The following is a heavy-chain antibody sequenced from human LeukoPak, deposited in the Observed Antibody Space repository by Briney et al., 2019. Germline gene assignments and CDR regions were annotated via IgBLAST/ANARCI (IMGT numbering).Heavy chain of an antibody. CDR3: AKDRVRQQLAKVDFDY. D-gene: IGHD6-13*01. Sequence: GGSLRLSCAASGFTFSSYWMHWVRQAPGKGLEWVSSISSSSSYIYYADSVKGRFTISRDNAKNSLYLQMNSLRAEDTAVYYCAKDRVRQQLAKVDFDYWGQGTLVTVSS. CDR1: GFTFSSYW. V-gene: IGHV3-21*01. CDR2: ISSSSSYI. J-gene: IGHJ4*02.